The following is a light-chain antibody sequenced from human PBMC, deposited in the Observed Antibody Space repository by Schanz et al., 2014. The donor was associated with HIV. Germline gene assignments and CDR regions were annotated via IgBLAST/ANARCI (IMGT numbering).Light chain of an antibody. J-gene: IGLJ2*01. CDR3: SSYTSSSTVL. CDR1: SSDVGGYNY. CDR2: EVT. V-gene: IGLV2-14*01. Sequence: QSALTQPPSASGSPGQSVTISCTGTSSDVGGYNYVSWYQQHPGKAPKLMIYEVTKRPSGVSWRFSASKSGNTASLTISGLQAEDEAGYYCSSYTSSSTVLFGGGTKLTVL.